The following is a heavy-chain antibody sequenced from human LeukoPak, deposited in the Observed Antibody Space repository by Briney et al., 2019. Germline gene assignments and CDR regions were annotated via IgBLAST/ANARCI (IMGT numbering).Heavy chain of an antibody. D-gene: IGHD3-3*01. CDR3: ARHPPGFLEWKYYFDY. V-gene: IGHV2-5*01. J-gene: IGHJ4*02. Sequence: SGPTLVNPTQTLTLTCTFSGFSLSTSGVGVGWIRQPPGKALEWLALIYWNDDKRYSPSLKSRLTITKDTSKNQVVLTMTNMDPVDTATYYCARHPPGFLEWKYYFDYWGQGTLVTVSS. CDR1: GFSLSTSGVG. CDR2: IYWNDDK.